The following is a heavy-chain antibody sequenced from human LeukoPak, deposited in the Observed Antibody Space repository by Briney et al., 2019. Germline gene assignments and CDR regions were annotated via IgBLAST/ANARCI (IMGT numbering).Heavy chain of an antibody. CDR1: GFTFSSYW. J-gene: IGHJ6*02. Sequence: PGGSLRLSCAASGFTFSSYWMNWARQAPGKGLEWVASINHNGNVNYYVDSVKGRFTISRDNAKNSLYLQMSSLGAEDTAVYFCARGGGLDVWGQGATVTVSS. V-gene: IGHV3-7*03. D-gene: IGHD3-16*01. CDR2: INHNGNVN. CDR3: ARGGGLDV.